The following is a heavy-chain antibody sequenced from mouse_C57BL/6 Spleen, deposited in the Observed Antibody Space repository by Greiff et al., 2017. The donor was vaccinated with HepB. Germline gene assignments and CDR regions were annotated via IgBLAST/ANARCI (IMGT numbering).Heavy chain of an antibody. CDR2: IDPSDSYT. D-gene: IGHD1-1*01. V-gene: IGHV1-69*01. J-gene: IGHJ3*01. CDR1: GYTFTSYW. Sequence: QVQLQQPGAELVMPGASVKLSCKASGYTFTSYWMHWVKQRPGQGLEWIGEIDPSDSYTNYNQKFKGKSTLTVDKSSSTAYMQLSSLTSEDSAVYYCARSSRNPYYYGSSPAWFDYWGKGTLVTVSA. CDR3: ARSSRNPYYYGSSPAWFDY.